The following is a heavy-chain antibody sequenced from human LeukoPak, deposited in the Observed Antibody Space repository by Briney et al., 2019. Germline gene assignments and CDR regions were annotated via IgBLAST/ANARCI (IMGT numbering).Heavy chain of an antibody. CDR1: GFTFSSYW. CDR3: ARGHSSGWYGPDY. CDR2: IKQDGSEK. J-gene: IGHJ4*02. V-gene: IGHV3-7*04. D-gene: IGHD6-19*01. Sequence: GGSLRLSCAASGFTFSSYWMSWVRQAPGKGLEWVANIKQDGSEKYYVDSVKGRFTISRDNAKNALYLQMNSLRAEDTAVYYCARGHSSGWYGPDYWGQGTLVTVSS.